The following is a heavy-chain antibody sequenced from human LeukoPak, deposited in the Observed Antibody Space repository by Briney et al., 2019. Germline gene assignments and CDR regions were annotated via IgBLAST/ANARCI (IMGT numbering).Heavy chain of an antibody. CDR2: INPNSGGT. V-gene: IGHV1-2*02. CDR1: GYTFTGYY. J-gene: IGHJ3*02. CDR3: ARVTTTMTTDAFDI. D-gene: IGHD4-17*01. Sequence: ASVKVSCKASGYTFTGYYMHWVRQAPGHGLEWMGWINPNSGGTNYAQKFQGRVTMTRDTSISTAYMELSRLRSDDTAVYYCARVTTTMTTDAFDIWGQGTMVTVSS.